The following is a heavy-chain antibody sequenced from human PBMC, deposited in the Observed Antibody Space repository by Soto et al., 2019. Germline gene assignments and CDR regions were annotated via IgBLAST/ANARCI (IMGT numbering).Heavy chain of an antibody. V-gene: IGHV1-18*04. CDR1: GFTFTNYH. CDR2: ISPYNGKT. D-gene: IGHD3-9*01. CDR3: ARGVSILPDYPYHRLDV. Sequence: DSLQVSCKASGFTFTNYHITWLRQVPGQGLEWMGWISPYNGKTDYAQSLQGRVTMITDTSRNSVYMEVRSLRSDDTAVYYSARGVSILPDYPYHRLDVCGQGNTVTVYS. J-gene: IGHJ6*02.